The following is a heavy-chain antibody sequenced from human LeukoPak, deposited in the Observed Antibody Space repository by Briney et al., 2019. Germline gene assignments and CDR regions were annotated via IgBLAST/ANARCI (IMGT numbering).Heavy chain of an antibody. D-gene: IGHD2-2*01. CDR1: GGTISNYY. J-gene: IGHJ4*02. CDR3: ARVRYCSTNRCYDREFDN. CDR2: IYYSGNT. Sequence: SETLSLTCTASGGTISNYYWSWIRQPPGKGLEWIAYIYYSGNTNYNPSLKSRVTISVDTSKNQYSLKLNSVTAADTAVYYCARVRYCSTNRCYDREFDNWGQGTLVTVSS. V-gene: IGHV4-59*01.